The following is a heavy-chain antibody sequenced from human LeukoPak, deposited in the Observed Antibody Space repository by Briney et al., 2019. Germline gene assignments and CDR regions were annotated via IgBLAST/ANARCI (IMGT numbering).Heavy chain of an antibody. CDR1: GGSISSSSYC. Sequence: SETLSLTCTVSGGSISSSSYCWGWIRQPPGKGLEWIGSIYYSGSTYYNPSLKSRVTISVDTSKNQFSLKLSSVTAADTAVYYCARSGIAVALYYFDYWGQGTLVTVSS. CDR2: IYYSGST. V-gene: IGHV4-39*01. D-gene: IGHD6-19*01. CDR3: ARSGIAVALYYFDY. J-gene: IGHJ4*02.